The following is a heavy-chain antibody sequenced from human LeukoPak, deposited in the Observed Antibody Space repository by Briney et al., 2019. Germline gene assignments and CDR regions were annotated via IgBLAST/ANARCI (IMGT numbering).Heavy chain of an antibody. Sequence: GGSLRLSCAASGFTFSSYAMSWVRQAPGKGLEWVSAISGSGGSTYYADSVKGRFTISRDNSRNTLYLQMNSLRAEDTAVYYCAKDRGSHYYDSSGYYGHWGQGTLVTVSS. J-gene: IGHJ4*02. V-gene: IGHV3-23*01. D-gene: IGHD3-22*01. CDR3: AKDRGSHYYDSSGYYGH. CDR2: ISGSGGST. CDR1: GFTFSSYA.